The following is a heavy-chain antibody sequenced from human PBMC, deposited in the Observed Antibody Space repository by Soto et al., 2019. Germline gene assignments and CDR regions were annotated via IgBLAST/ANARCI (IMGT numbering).Heavy chain of an antibody. CDR1: GFTFSSYA. J-gene: IGHJ4*02. Sequence: GGSLRLSCSASGFTFSSYAMHWVRQAPGKGLEYVSAISSNGGSTYYADSVKGRFTISRDNSKNTLYLQMSSLRAEDTAVYYCVKNPRMESYYYGSGSYYKRSHAGDLWELVDWGQGTLVTVSS. CDR3: VKNPRMESYYYGSGSYYKRSHAGDLWELVD. V-gene: IGHV3-64D*08. CDR2: ISSNGGST. D-gene: IGHD3-10*01.